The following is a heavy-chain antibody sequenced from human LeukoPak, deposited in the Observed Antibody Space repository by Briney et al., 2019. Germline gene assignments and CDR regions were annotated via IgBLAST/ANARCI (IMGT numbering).Heavy chain of an antibody. Sequence: ASVKVPCKVSGYTLTELSMHWVRQAPGKGLEWMGGFDPEDGETIYAQKFQGRVTMTEDTSTDTAYMELSSLGSEDTAVYYCATVNRDSSSSWCYFDYWGQGTLVTVSS. CDR2: FDPEDGET. V-gene: IGHV1-24*01. D-gene: IGHD6-6*01. CDR3: ATVNRDSSSSWCYFDY. CDR1: GYTLTELS. J-gene: IGHJ4*02.